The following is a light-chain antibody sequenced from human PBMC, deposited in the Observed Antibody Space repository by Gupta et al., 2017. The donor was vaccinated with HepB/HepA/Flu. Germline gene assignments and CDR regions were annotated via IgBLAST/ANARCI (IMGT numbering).Light chain of an antibody. CDR1: ESVNTN. J-gene: IGKJ1*01. CDR3: HQYNNWPPQT. CDR2: HTS. Sequence: EVVFTQSPATLSVSPGERATRSCMASESVNTNLAWYQHKPGLAPRLLIYHTSIRDTGITARFSGSGYGKELALTISSRQQEDFAGYYFHQYNNWPPQTFGQGTKVEIK. V-gene: IGKV3-15*01.